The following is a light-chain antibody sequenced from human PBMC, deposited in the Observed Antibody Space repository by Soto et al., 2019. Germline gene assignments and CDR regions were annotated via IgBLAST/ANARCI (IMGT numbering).Light chain of an antibody. Sequence: EIVLTQSPATLPLSPGERATLSCRASQSVSSYLAWYQQKPGQAPRLLMYEASNRATGIPARFSGGGSGTDFTLTISSLEPEDFAVYYCQQRSDWPWTFGQGTKVDIK. J-gene: IGKJ1*01. CDR1: QSVSSY. CDR3: QQRSDWPWT. CDR2: EAS. V-gene: IGKV3-11*01.